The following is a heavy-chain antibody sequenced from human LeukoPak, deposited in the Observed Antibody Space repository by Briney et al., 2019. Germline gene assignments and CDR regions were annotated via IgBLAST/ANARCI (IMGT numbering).Heavy chain of an antibody. D-gene: IGHD6-13*01. J-gene: IGHJ5*02. Sequence: SETLSLTCAVYGGSFSGSFWNWIRQSPGKGLEWIGEVMHSGSTSYNPSLKSRVTISVDTSKNQFSLKLSSVTAADTAVYYCARSSSSDWFDPWGQGTLVTVSS. CDR2: VMHSGST. V-gene: IGHV4-34*12. CDR1: GGSFSGSF. CDR3: ARSSSSDWFDP.